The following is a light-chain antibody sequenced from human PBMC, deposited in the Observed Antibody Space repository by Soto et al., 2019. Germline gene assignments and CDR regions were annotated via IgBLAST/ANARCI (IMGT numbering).Light chain of an antibody. CDR3: AAWDSSLNGFV. Sequence: QSVLTQPPSASGTPGQRVTISCSGRSSNIGSNTVNWYQQLPGTAPKLLIYSNNQRPSGVPARFSGSKSGSSGTLAISGLQSEDEADYYCAAWDSSLNGFVFGTGTKVTVL. J-gene: IGLJ1*01. V-gene: IGLV1-44*01. CDR1: SSNIGSNT. CDR2: SNN.